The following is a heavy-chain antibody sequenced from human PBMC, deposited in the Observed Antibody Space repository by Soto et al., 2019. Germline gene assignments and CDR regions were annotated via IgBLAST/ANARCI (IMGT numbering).Heavy chain of an antibody. CDR1: GASVDSGGCS. Sequence: QLQLQESGSGLVKPSQTLSLTCAVSGASVDSGGCSWSWIRQPPGKGLEWIGYIYHGVSTDYNPSLKSRVTISVDSSKNLFSLSLSSVTAADTAVYFCVRSGCSSTACHTDWFDPWGPGTLVTVSS. CDR3: VRSGCSSTACHTDWFDP. D-gene: IGHD2-2*01. V-gene: IGHV4-30-2*01. J-gene: IGHJ5*02. CDR2: IYHGVST.